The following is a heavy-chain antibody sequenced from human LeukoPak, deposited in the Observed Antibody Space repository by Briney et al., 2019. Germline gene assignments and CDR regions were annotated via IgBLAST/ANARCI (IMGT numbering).Heavy chain of an antibody. CDR1: GYTFAGYY. D-gene: IGHD1/OR15-1a*01. CDR3: AHSEHYYYGMDV. CDR2: INPNSGGT. V-gene: IGHV1-2*04. Sequence: ASVKVSCKASGYTFAGYYMHWARQAPGQGLEWMGWINPNSGGTNYAQKFQGWVTMTRDTSISTAYMELSRLRSDDTAVYYCAHSEHYYYGMDVWGQGTTVTVSS. J-gene: IGHJ6*02.